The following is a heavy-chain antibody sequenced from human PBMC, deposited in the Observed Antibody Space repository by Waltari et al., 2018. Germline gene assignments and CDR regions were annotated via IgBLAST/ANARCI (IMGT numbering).Heavy chain of an antibody. V-gene: IGHV3-23*01. J-gene: IGHJ6*02. CDR3: VKALFASGMKYGVDV. Sequence: EVQLLESGGGLVQPGGSLRLSCIASGFTFNNFDVGWVRQASGKGVWWVSHITSDGTDTYYADSVKGRFTVSRDDSRKTLFLHMSSLRAADTALYYCVKALFASGMKYGVDVWGQGTRVTVSS. CDR1: GFTFNNFD. D-gene: IGHD1-1*01. CDR2: ITSDGTDT.